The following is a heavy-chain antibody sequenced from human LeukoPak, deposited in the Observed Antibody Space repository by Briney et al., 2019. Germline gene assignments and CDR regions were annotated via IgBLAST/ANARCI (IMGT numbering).Heavy chain of an antibody. CDR3: ATDGGEGGAYYYYGMDV. V-gene: IGHV1-24*01. D-gene: IGHD3-10*01. CDR1: GYTLTELS. J-gene: IGHJ6*02. Sequence: ASVKVSCKVSGYTLTELSMHWVRQAPGKGLEWMGGFDPEDGETIYAQKFQGRVTMTEDTSTDTAYMELSSLRSEDTAVYYCATDGGEGGAYYYYGMDVWGQGTTATVSS. CDR2: FDPEDGET.